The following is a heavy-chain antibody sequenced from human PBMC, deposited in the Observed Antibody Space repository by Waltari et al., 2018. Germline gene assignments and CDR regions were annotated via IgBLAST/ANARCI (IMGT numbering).Heavy chain of an antibody. V-gene: IGHV4-34*01. CDR2: INHSGST. D-gene: IGHD2-2*01. Sequence: QVQLQQWGAGLLKPSETLSLTCAVYGGSFSGYYWSWIRQPPGKGLEWIGEINHSGSTNDNPSLKSRVTISVDTSKNQFSLKLSSVTAADTAVYYCARHWRIVVVPAASGWFDPWGQGTLVTVSS. J-gene: IGHJ5*02. CDR3: ARHWRIVVVPAASGWFDP. CDR1: GGSFSGYY.